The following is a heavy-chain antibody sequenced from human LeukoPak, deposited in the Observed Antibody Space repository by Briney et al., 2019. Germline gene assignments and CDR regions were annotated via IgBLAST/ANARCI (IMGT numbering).Heavy chain of an antibody. D-gene: IGHD3-22*01. CDR1: GFTFSDYG. J-gene: IGHJ4*02. CDR3: AKRPVTYYYDSSGSYFDY. V-gene: IGHV3-33*05. CDR2: IPYDGNNK. Sequence: GGSLRLSCAASGFTFSDYGIHWVRQAPGKGLEWVAVIPYDGNNKYYADSVKGRFTISRDNSKNTLYLQMNSLRAEDTAVYYCAKRPVTYYYDSSGSYFDYWGQGTLVTVSS.